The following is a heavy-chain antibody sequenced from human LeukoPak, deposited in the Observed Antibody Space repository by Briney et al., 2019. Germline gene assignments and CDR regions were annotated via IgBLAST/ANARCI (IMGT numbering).Heavy chain of an antibody. Sequence: ASVKVSCKASGYTFTSYGISWVRQAPGQGLEWMGWISAYNGNTNYAQKLQGRVTMTTDTSTSTAYMELRRLRSDDTAVYYCAISLQHYGSGSYLDFDYWGQGTLVTVSS. J-gene: IGHJ4*02. CDR2: ISAYNGNT. CDR1: GYTFTSYG. CDR3: AISLQHYGSGSYLDFDY. V-gene: IGHV1-18*01. D-gene: IGHD3-10*01.